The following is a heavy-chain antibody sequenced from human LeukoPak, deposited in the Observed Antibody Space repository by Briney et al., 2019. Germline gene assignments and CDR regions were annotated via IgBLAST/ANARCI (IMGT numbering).Heavy chain of an antibody. V-gene: IGHV4-59*08. CDR2: IYYSGST. CDR1: GGSISSYY. J-gene: IGHJ4*02. Sequence: SETLSLTCTVSGGSISSYYWSWIRQPPGKGLEWIGYIYYSGSTNYNPSLKSRVTIPVDTSKNQFSLKLSSVTAADTAVYYCARHLPDSSGYYSDHFDYWGQGTLVTVSS. D-gene: IGHD3-22*01. CDR3: ARHLPDSSGYYSDHFDY.